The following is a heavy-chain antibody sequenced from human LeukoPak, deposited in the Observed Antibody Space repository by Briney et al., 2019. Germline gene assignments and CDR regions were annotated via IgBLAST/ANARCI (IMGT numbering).Heavy chain of an antibody. V-gene: IGHV4-34*01. CDR3: ARGNSGYDPSRMDV. D-gene: IGHD5-12*01. J-gene: IGHJ6*02. Sequence: SETLSLTCAVYGGSFSGYYWSWIRQPPGKGLEWIGEINHSGSTNYNPSLKSRVTISVDTSNNQFSLKLSSVTAADTAVYYCARGNSGYDPSRMDVWGQGTTVTVSS. CDR2: INHSGST. CDR1: GGSFSGYY.